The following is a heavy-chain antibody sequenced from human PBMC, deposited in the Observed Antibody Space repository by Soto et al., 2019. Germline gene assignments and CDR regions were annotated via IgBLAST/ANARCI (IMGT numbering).Heavy chain of an antibody. V-gene: IGHV1-18*04. CDR2: ISAYKDYS. CDR1: GYRFNNYG. D-gene: IGHD3-3*01. J-gene: IGHJ6*04. Sequence: ASVKVSCKASGYRFNNYGFTWVRQAPGQGLEWMGWISAYKDYSKYAGKFQDRRTMTTDTSTNTDSMQLSSLRSDDTAVYYCATTIVGGSDHYDFGSAYPTHDYSPMDVWGKGTTVTVYS. CDR3: ATTIVGGSDHYDFGSAYPTHDYSPMDV.